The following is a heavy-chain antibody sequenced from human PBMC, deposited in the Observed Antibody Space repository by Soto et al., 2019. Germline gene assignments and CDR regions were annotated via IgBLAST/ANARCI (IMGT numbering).Heavy chain of an antibody. CDR2: ISGSGDST. V-gene: IGHV3-23*01. D-gene: IGHD6-19*01. CDR3: AKERSSSSGWYGRVDY. J-gene: IGHJ4*02. CDR1: GFTFSSYA. Sequence: GGSLRLSCAASGFTFSSYAMTWVRQAPGKGLEWVSAISGSGDSTYYADSVKGRFTTSRDNSKNTLYLQMNSLRAEDTALYYCAKERSSSSGWYGRVDYWGQGSIVTVSS.